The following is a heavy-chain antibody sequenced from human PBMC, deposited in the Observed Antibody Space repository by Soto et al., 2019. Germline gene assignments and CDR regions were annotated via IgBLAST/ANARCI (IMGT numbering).Heavy chain of an antibody. CDR2: IYSGGST. Sequence: GGSLRLSCAASGFTVSRNYMSWVRQAPGKGLEWVSVIYSGGSTYYADSVKGRFTISRDNSKNTLYLQMNSLRAEDTAVYYCASQKLDVPAYFDYWGQGTLVTVSS. V-gene: IGHV3-66*04. CDR1: GFTVSRNY. CDR3: ASQKLDVPAYFDY. J-gene: IGHJ4*02. D-gene: IGHD1-1*01.